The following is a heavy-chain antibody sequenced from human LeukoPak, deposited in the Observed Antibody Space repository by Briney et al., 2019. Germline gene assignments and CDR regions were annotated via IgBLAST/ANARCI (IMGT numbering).Heavy chain of an antibody. D-gene: IGHD2-8*01. CDR1: GITFISSG. J-gene: IGHJ4*02. CDR2: ISGDHAT. V-gene: IGHV3-23*01. CDR3: AKDTQGVRGNFLFDY. Sequence: GASLKVSCKASGITFISSGISWVRQAPGKGLEWVAAISGDHATYDSNSLRGRFTISRDNSKNMLYLQMNGLRAEDSAVYYCAKDTQGVRGNFLFDYWGQGTLVTVSS.